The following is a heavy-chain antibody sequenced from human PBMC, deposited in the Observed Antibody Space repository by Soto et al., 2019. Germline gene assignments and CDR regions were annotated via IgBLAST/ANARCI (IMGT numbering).Heavy chain of an antibody. CDR1: GFTFDDYA. CDR3: VKDESINWYSGHFRH. CDR2: INWNSGSI. D-gene: IGHD6-13*01. J-gene: IGHJ1*01. Sequence: GGSLRLSCAASGFTFDDYALHWVRQVPGKGLEWVSGINWNSGSIGYGDSVKGRFAISRDNAKNSLHLQMNSLSAEDTAFYYCVKDESINWYSGHFRHWGQGTLVTVSS. V-gene: IGHV3-9*01.